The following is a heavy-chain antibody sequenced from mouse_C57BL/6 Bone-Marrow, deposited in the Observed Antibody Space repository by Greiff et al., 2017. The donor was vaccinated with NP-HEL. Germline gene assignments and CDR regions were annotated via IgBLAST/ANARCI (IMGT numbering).Heavy chain of an antibody. CDR1: GYTFTEYT. J-gene: IGHJ1*03. CDR3: ARHGGPITTEERYCGV. Sequence: VQLQQSGAELVKPGASVKLSCKASGYTFTEYTIHWVKQRSGQGLEWIGWFYPGSGSIKYKEKFKDKATLTADISSSSVYMELSRLTSADSAVYFCARHGGPITTEERYCGVWGTGTTVTVSS. CDR2: FYPGSGSI. V-gene: IGHV1-62-2*01. D-gene: IGHD1-1*01.